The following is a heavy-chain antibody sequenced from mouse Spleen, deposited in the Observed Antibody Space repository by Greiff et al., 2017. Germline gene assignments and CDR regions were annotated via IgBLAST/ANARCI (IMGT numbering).Heavy chain of an antibody. D-gene: IGHD2-3*01. CDR3: ARLEDGYYLYYFDY. V-gene: IGHV3-2*02. CDR2: ISYSGST. J-gene: IGHJ2*01. CDR1: GYSITSDYA. Sequence: ESGPGLVKPSQSLSLTCTVTGYSITSDYAWNWIRQFPGNKLEWMGYISYSGSTSYNPSLKSRISITRDTSKNQFFLQLNSVTTEDTATYYCARLEDGYYLYYFDYWGQGTTLTVSS.